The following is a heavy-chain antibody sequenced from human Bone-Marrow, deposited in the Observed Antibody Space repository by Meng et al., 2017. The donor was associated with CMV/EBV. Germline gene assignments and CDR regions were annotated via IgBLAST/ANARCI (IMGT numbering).Heavy chain of an antibody. CDR1: GFTFTKAW. J-gene: IGHJ4*02. V-gene: IGHV3-15*01. D-gene: IGHD3-10*01. Sequence: GESLKISCAVSGFTFTKAWMSWVRRVPGKGLEWVGRIKSKSDGETTNYVAPVEGRFNISRDDSKDILYLQMNSLKTEDTAVYYCTTGSSPSHYWGQGTRVTVSS. CDR3: TTGSSPSHY. CDR2: IKSKSDGETT.